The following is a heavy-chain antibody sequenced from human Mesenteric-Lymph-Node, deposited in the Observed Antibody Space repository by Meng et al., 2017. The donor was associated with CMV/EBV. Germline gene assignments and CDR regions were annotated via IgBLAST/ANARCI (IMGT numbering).Heavy chain of an antibody. CDR1: GSNFLNSS. Sequence: EVWLMDLGRCLAPPGWFLGVSCAVSGSNFLNSSRTWVRQAPGKGLEWVSTISASGGSRYYADSVQGRFSVARDNYKNTLYLQMNSLRAEDTAVYYCAKDPEGYWGQGTLVTVSS. V-gene: IGHV3-23*01. CDR2: ISASGGSR. J-gene: IGHJ4*02. CDR3: AKDPEGY.